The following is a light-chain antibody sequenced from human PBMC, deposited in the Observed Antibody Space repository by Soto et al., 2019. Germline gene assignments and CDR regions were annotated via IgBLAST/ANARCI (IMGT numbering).Light chain of an antibody. Sequence: QSALTQPASVSGSPGQSITISCTGSSGDIGDYKYVSWYKQHPGKAPKLMIYDVSNRPSGVSNRFSGSKSGNTASLTISGLQAEDEADYYCSSYTSTNFVIFGGGTQVTVL. J-gene: IGLJ2*01. CDR2: DVS. CDR1: SGDIGDYKY. V-gene: IGLV2-14*03. CDR3: SSYTSTNFVI.